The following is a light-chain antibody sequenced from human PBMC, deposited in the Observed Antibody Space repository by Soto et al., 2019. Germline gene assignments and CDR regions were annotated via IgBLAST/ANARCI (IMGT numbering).Light chain of an antibody. J-gene: IGKJ1*01. CDR3: QQFLTSPRT. Sequence: EIVLTQSPGILSLSPGERATLSCRASQSVSSSHLAWYQQKPGQAPRLLMDGASSRATGIPDRFSGSGSGPEFTLTISRVEPEDFAVYHCQQFLTSPRTFGQGTKVEV. V-gene: IGKV3-20*01. CDR1: QSVSSSH. CDR2: GAS.